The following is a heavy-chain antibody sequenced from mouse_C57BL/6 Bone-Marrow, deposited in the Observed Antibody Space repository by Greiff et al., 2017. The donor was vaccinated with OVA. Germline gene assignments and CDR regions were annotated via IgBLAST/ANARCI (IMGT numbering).Heavy chain of an antibody. V-gene: IGHV1-9*01. CDR3: ARRDGRVAY. CDR2: ILPGRGST. J-gene: IGHJ3*01. Sequence: QVQLQQSGAELMKPGASVKLSCQATGYTFTGYWIEWVKQRPGHGLEWIGEILPGRGSTHYNEKFKGKATFTADTSSNTAYMQLSSLTTEDSAIYYCARRDGRVAYWGQGTLVTVSA. CDR1: GYTFTGYW. D-gene: IGHD1-1*01.